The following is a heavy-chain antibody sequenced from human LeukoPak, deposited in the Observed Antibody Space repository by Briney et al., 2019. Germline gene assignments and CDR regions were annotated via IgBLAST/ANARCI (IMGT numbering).Heavy chain of an antibody. CDR3: ARDHDYYFDY. CDR1: GFTFDNYA. D-gene: IGHD3-3*01. V-gene: IGHV3-43D*03. Sequence: GGSLRLSCAASGFTFDNYAMHWVRQAPGKGLEWVSLISWDGGYTYYADSVKGRFTISRDNSKNSLYLQMNSLRAEDTAVYYCARDHDYYFDYWGQGTLVTVSS. CDR2: ISWDGGYT. J-gene: IGHJ4*02.